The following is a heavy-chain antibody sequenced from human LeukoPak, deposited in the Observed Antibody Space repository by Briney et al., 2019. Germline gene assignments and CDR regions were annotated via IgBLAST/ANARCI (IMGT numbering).Heavy chain of an antibody. CDR3: ARSGWFGEASML. J-gene: IGHJ4*02. V-gene: IGHV4-59*08. CDR1: GGSISSYY. D-gene: IGHD3-10*01. Sequence: SEALSLTCTVSGGSISSYYWSWIRQPPGKGLEWIGYIYYSGSTYYNPSLKSRVTLSVDTSKNQFSLKLNSVTAADTAVYYCARSGWFGEASMLWGQGTLVTVSS. CDR2: IYYSGST.